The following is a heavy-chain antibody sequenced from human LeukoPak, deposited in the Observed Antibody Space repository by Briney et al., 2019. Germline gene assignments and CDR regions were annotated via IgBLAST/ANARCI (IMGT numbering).Heavy chain of an antibody. J-gene: IGHJ4*02. V-gene: IGHV3-48*03. CDR2: ISSSGSTI. D-gene: IGHD3-22*01. CDR1: GFTFSSYE. CDR3: ARGAYYDSSGYEY. Sequence: GGSLRLSCAASGFTFSSYEMNWVRQAPGKGLEWVLYISSSGSTIYYADSVKGRFTISRDNAKNSLYLQMNSLRAEDTAVYYCARGAYYDSSGYEYWGQGTLVTVSS.